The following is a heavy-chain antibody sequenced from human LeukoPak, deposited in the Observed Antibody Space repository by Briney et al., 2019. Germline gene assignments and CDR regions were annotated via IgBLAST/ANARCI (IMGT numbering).Heavy chain of an antibody. J-gene: IGHJ4*02. CDR3: ASDVDILTGQDY. CDR1: GYTFTSYY. CDR2: INPSGGST. V-gene: IGHV1-46*01. D-gene: IGHD3-9*01. Sequence: ASVKVSCKASGYTFTSYYMHWVRQAPGQGLEWMRIINPSGGSTSYAQKFQGRLTMTRDTSTSTVFMELSSLRSEDTAVYYCASDVDILTGQDYWGQGTLVTVSS.